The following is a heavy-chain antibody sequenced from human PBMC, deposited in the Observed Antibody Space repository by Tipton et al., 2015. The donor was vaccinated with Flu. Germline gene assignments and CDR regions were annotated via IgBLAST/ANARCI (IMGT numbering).Heavy chain of an antibody. Sequence: SLRLSYVVSGLTFSSYWMTWVRQAPGRGLEWVANINQDGSQRNNGDSVKGRFTISRDNAKSSLYLQVSSLRAEDTAMYYCVRDGGSGWNDFDYWGQGTLVTVSS. V-gene: IGHV3-7*01. J-gene: IGHJ4*02. CDR1: GLTFSSYW. D-gene: IGHD6-19*01. CDR2: INQDGSQR. CDR3: VRDGGSGWNDFDY.